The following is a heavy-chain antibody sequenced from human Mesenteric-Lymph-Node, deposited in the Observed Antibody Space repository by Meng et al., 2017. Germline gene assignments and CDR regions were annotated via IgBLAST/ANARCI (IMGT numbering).Heavy chain of an antibody. V-gene: IGHV3-30*04. CDR2: ISFGGSDK. CDR3: AKEALLWFGELLFIRAEYFQH. Sequence: GESLKISCAASGFPFSSFTMHWVRQAPGKGLEWVAVISFGGSDKYYADSVKGRFTISRDNSKNTLYLQMNNVRAEDTAVYYCAKEALLWFGELLFIRAEYFQHWGQGTLVTVSS. J-gene: IGHJ1*01. CDR1: GFPFSSFT. D-gene: IGHD3-10*01.